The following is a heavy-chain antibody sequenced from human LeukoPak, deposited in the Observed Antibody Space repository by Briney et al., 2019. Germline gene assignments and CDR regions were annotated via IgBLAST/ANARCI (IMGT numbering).Heavy chain of an antibody. V-gene: IGHV1-2*06. D-gene: IGHD3-10*01. CDR2: INPNSGGT. Sequence: ASVKVSCKASGYTFTGYYMHCVRQAPGHGLEWMGRINPNSGGTNYAQKFQGRVTMTRDTSISTAYMELSRLRSDDTAVYYCARGDRGVIVYDGDYWGEGTLVTVSS. CDR3: ARGDRGVIVYDGDY. CDR1: GYTFTGYY. J-gene: IGHJ4*02.